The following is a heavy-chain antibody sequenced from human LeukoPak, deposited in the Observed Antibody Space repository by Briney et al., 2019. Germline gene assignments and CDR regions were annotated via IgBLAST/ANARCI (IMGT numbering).Heavy chain of an antibody. V-gene: IGHV1-69*05. CDR1: GGTFSSYA. Sequence: SVKVSCKASGGTFSSYAISWVRQAPGQGLEWMGRIIPISGTANYAQKFQGRVTITTDESTSTAYMELSSLRSEDTAVYYCARGGVYGSGPFDYWGQGTLVTVSS. CDR2: IIPISGTA. J-gene: IGHJ4*02. D-gene: IGHD3-10*01. CDR3: ARGGVYGSGPFDY.